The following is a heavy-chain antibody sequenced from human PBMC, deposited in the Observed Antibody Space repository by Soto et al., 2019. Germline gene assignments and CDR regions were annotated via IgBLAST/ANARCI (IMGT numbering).Heavy chain of an antibody. Sequence: AGGALRLSCGASGFTLRDYWMNWVRQAPGKGLVWVSRIDSDGSSTSYADSVKGRFTISRDNAKNTLYLQMNSLRAEDTAVYYCAKSNWFDPWGQGSLVTVSS. CDR2: IDSDGSST. V-gene: IGHV3-74*01. J-gene: IGHJ5*02. CDR3: AKSNWFDP. CDR1: GFTLRDYW.